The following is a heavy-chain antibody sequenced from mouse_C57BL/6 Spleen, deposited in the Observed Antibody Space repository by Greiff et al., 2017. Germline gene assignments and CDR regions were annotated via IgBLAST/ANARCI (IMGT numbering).Heavy chain of an antibody. Sequence: VPLQQSGAELVRPGASVKLSCTASGFNIKDDYMHWVKQRPEQGLEWIGWIDPENGDTEYASKFQGKATITADTSSNTAYRQLSSLTSDDTAVYYCTTGTVVAWDYWGKGTSVTGSS. CDR1: GFNIKDDY. D-gene: IGHD1-1*01. V-gene: IGHV14-4*01. J-gene: IGHJ4*01. CDR2: IDPENGDT. CDR3: TTGTVVAWDY.